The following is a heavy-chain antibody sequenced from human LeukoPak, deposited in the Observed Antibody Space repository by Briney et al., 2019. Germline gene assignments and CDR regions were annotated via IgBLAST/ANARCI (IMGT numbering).Heavy chain of an antibody. CDR3: ASLDCTNGVCYLGGDDY. CDR1: GGTFSSYA. V-gene: IGHV1-69*13. J-gene: IGHJ4*02. CDR2: IIPIFGTA. D-gene: IGHD2-8*01. Sequence: ASVKVSCKASGGTFSSYAISWVRQAPGQGLEWMGGIIPIFGTANYAQKFQGRVTITADESTSTAYMELSSLRSEDTAVYYCASLDCTNGVCYLGGDDYWGQGTLVTVSS.